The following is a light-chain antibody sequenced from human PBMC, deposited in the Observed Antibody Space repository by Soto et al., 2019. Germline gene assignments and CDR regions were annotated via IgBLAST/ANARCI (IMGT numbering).Light chain of an antibody. V-gene: IGKV1-6*01. J-gene: IGKJ1*01. CDR1: QGIRND. CDR2: GAS. CDR3: LQHFDYPRT. Sequence: AIQMTQSPSSLSASVGDRVTITCRASQGIRNDLGWYQQKPGKAPNLLIYGASRLGSGVPIRFSGSGSGTDFTLTISSLQPEDFATYYCLQHFDYPRTFGQGTKVEIK.